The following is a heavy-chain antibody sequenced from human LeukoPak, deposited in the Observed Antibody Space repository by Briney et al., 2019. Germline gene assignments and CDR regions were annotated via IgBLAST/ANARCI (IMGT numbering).Heavy chain of an antibody. D-gene: IGHD3-10*01. CDR2: INHSGST. V-gene: IGHV4-34*01. CDR3: ARGPRYYYGSGSYRHYYYYGMDV. J-gene: IGHJ6*04. CDR1: GGSFSGYY. Sequence: PSETLSLTCAVYGGSFSGYYWSWIRQPPGKGLEWIGEINHSGSTNYNPSLKSRVTISVDTSKNQFSLKLSSVTAADPAVYYCARGPRYYYGSGSYRHYYYYGMDVWGKGTTVTVSS.